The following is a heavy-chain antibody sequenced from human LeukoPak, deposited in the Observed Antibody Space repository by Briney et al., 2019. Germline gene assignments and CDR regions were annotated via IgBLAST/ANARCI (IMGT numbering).Heavy chain of an antibody. D-gene: IGHD6-13*01. V-gene: IGHV3-74*01. J-gene: IGHJ4*02. CDR3: ARDFLAAAGSYYFDY. CDR2: INSDGSST. Sequence: PGGSLRLSCAASGFTFSSYWMHWVRHAPGKGLVWVSRINSDGSSTSYAGSVKGRFTISRDNAKNTLYLQMNSLRAEDTAVYYCARDFLAAAGSYYFDYWGQGTLVTVSS. CDR1: GFTFSSYW.